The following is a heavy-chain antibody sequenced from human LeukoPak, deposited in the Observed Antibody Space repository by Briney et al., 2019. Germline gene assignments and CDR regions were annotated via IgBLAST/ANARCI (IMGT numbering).Heavy chain of an antibody. CDR3: ARSKVYSSSFAY. CDR2: ISSSSSYI. V-gene: IGHV3-21*01. CDR1: GFTFSNYN. Sequence: PGGSLRLSCAASGFTFSNYNMNWVRQAPGKGLEWVSSISSSSSYIYYADSVKGRFTISRDNAKNSLYLQMNSLRAEDTAVYYCARSKVYSSSFAYWGQGTLVTVSS. D-gene: IGHD6-6*01. J-gene: IGHJ4*02.